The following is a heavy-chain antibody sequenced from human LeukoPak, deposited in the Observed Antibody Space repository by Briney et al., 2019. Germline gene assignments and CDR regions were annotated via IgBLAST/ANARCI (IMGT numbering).Heavy chain of an antibody. CDR1: GGSISRGSYY. CDR2: IHYSGST. D-gene: IGHD3-16*01. CDR3: ARHLPSYKVGDLLAFDI. Sequence: SETLSLTCSVSGGSISRGSYYWNWIRQHPGKGLEWIGYIHYSGSTYYNPSLKSRLTISVDTSKNQSSLKLSSVTAADTAVYYCARHLPSYKVGDLLAFDIWGQGTMVTVSS. J-gene: IGHJ3*02. V-gene: IGHV4-31*03.